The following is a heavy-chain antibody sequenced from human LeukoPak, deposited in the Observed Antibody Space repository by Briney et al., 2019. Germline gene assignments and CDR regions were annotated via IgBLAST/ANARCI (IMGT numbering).Heavy chain of an antibody. CDR3: ARGGQSTGDYASSGPLYYFDY. CDR1: GDSISSYY. Sequence: SETLSLTCTVSGDSISSYYWSWIRQPPGKGLEWIGYIYYSGNTNYNPSLKSRVTISVDTSKNQFSLKLSSVTAADTAVYYCARGGQSTGDYASSGPLYYFDYWGQGILVTVSS. D-gene: IGHD3-22*01. CDR2: IYYSGNT. V-gene: IGHV4-59*01. J-gene: IGHJ4*02.